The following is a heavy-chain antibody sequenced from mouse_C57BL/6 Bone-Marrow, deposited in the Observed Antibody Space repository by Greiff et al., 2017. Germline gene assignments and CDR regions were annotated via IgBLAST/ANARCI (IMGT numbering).Heavy chain of an antibody. D-gene: IGHD2-5*01. CDR3: TRSNYSYWYFDV. Sequence: QVQLQQSGAELVRPGASVTLSCKASGYTFTDYEMHWVKQTPVHGLEWIGAIDPETGGTAYNQKFKGKAILTADKSSSTAYMELRSLTSEDSAVYYCTRSNYSYWYFDVWGTGTTVTVSS. V-gene: IGHV1-15*01. CDR1: GYTFTDYE. CDR2: IDPETGGT. J-gene: IGHJ1*03.